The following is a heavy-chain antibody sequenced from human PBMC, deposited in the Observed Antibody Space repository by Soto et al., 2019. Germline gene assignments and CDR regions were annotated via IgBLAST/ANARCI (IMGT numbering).Heavy chain of an antibody. CDR3: AREIVIAGGNNYFEP. D-gene: IGHD2-21*01. J-gene: IGHJ2*01. V-gene: IGHV3-23*01. CDR1: GFTFSNYG. Sequence: GGSLRLSCAGSGFTFSNYGMSWVRQAPGKGLVWVSAISGSVDSTYYAHSVKGRFTISVDTSKNQFSLKLASVTAADTSVYFWAREIVIAGGNNYFEPRGTGTLVTVSS. CDR2: ISGSVDST.